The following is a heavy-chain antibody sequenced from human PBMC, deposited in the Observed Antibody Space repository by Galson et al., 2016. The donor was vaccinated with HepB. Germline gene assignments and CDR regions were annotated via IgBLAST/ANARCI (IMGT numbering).Heavy chain of an antibody. CDR2: IWSDGSNA. CDR3: AKGSQYSSGWYYLDH. Sequence: SLRLSCAASGFTFRAYGMHWVRQAPGKGLEWVAIIWSDGSNAYYGDSVKGRFTISRDNSENTVYLQMNSLRVDDTALYYCAKGSQYSSGWYYLDHWGRGIVVTVSS. V-gene: IGHV3-33*06. J-gene: IGHJ4*02. D-gene: IGHD6-19*01. CDR1: GFTFRAYG.